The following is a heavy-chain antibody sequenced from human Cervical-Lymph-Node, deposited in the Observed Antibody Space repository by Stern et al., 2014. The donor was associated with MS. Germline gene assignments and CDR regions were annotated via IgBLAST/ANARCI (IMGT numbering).Heavy chain of an antibody. CDR1: GGTFKNLA. J-gene: IGHJ4*02. D-gene: IGHD2-2*02. V-gene: IGHV1-69*06. CDR2: ITPLFGTS. CDR3: ASAHYTASWCDY. Sequence: VQLVQSGPEVRKPGSSVKVSCKASGGTFKNLAFTWVRQAPGQGLEWIGRITPLFGTSDYAQKFQDIVTLTADKSTTTAYMELSGLRSDDTAVYYCASAHYTASWCDYWGQGALVTVSS.